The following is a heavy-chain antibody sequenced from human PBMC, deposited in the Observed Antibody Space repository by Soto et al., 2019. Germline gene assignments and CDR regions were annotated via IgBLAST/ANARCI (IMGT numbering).Heavy chain of an antibody. V-gene: IGHV3-30-3*01. J-gene: IGHJ6*02. CDR1: GFTFSSYA. CDR3: ARDPIFYSGSYSPSHYYYGMDV. D-gene: IGHD1-26*01. CDR2: ISYDGSNK. Sequence: GGSLRLSCAASGFTFSSYAMHWVRQAPGKGLEWVAVISYDGSNKYYADSVKGRFTISRDNSKNTLYLQMNSLRAEDTAVYYCARDPIFYSGSYSPSHYYYGMDVWGQGTTVTVSS.